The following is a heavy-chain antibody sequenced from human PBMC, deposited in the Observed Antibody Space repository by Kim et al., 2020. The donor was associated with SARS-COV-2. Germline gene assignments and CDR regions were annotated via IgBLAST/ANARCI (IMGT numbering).Heavy chain of an antibody. CDR2: INHSGST. J-gene: IGHJ6*02. V-gene: IGHV4-34*01. CDR3: ARGGAYYYMVRGFSYYYYYGMDV. Sequence: SETLSLTCAVYGGSFSGYYWSWIRQPPGKGLEWIGEINHSGSTNYNPSLKSRVTISVDTSKNQFSLKLSSVTAADTAVYYCARGGAYYYMVRGFSYYYYYGMDVWGQGTTVTVSS. CDR1: GGSFSGYY. D-gene: IGHD3-10*01.